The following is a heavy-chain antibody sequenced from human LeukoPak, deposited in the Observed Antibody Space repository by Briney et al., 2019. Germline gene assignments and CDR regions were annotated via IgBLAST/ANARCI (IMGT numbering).Heavy chain of an antibody. J-gene: IGHJ3*01. CDR2: SSETGGST. Sequence: GGSLRLSCAASGVSFSSYAMSWVRQAPRKGLEWVSVSSETGGSTYYSDSVKGRFTPSRDKSQNTLSLQLNSLRAEDTAVYCCARAAPDYSDPSGYFQDDAFDLWGQGTRVSVS. CDR1: GVSFSSYA. CDR3: ARAAPDYSDPSGYFQDDAFDL. D-gene: IGHD3-22*01. V-gene: IGHV3-23*01.